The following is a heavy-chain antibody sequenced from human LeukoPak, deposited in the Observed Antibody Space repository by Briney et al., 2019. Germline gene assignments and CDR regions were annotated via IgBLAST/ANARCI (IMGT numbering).Heavy chain of an antibody. D-gene: IGHD2-2*01. J-gene: IGHJ6*02. CDR1: RFTFADYA. CDR2: IRSKAYGGTT. V-gene: IGHV3-49*03. CDR3: TKVAYQLLSVVPPLMDV. Sequence: GGSLRLSCTASRFTFADYAMSWFRQAPGKGLEWVGFIRSKAYGGTTEYAASVKGRFTISRDDSKSIAYLQMNSLKTEDTAVYYCTKVAYQLLSVVPPLMDVWGQGTTVTVSS.